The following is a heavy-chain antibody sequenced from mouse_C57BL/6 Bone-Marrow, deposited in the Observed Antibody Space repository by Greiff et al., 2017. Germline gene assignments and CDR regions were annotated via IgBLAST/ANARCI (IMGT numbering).Heavy chain of an antibody. CDR2: IDPSDSYT. V-gene: IGHV1-50*01. D-gene: IGHD1-1*01. CDR3: AREGKIWDIRGY. Sequence: QVQLQQPGAELVKPGASVKLSCKASGYTFTSYWMQWVKQRPGQGLEWIGEIDPSDSYTNYNQKFKGKATLTVDTSSSTAYMQLSRLTSEDSAVYYCAREGKIWDIRGYWGQGTTLTVSS. J-gene: IGHJ2*01. CDR1: GYTFTSYW.